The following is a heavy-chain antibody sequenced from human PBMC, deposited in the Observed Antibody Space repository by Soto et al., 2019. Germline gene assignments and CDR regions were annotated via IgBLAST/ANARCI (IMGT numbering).Heavy chain of an antibody. V-gene: IGHV4-61*01. CDR3: TRGPPRVQWFDP. CDR1: GGAVSSGTYY. J-gene: IGHJ5*02. Sequence: SETLSLTCTVSGGAVSSGTYYWSWIRQPPGKGLEWIGHIYFTGSTNYNPSLKSRVTMSLDTSRNQFSLKLSSVTAADTAVYYCTRGPPRVQWFDPWGLGTLVTVPQ. CDR2: IYFTGST.